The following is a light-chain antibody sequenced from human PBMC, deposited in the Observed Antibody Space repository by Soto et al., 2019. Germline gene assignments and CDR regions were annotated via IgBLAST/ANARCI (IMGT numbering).Light chain of an antibody. CDR1: QSISSY. J-gene: IGKJ4*01. V-gene: IGKV3-11*01. Sequence: EIVLTQSPATLSLSPGERATLSCRASQSISSYLGWYQQKPGQAPRLLIYDASNRAAGIPARFSGSVSGTDFTLTISSLEPEDCAGYYCQQRSNWPLTFGGGTKVEIK. CDR2: DAS. CDR3: QQRSNWPLT.